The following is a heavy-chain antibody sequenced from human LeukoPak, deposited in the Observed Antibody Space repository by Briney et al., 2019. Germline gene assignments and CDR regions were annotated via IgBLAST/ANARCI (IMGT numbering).Heavy chain of an antibody. D-gene: IGHD3-22*01. Sequence: PGESLKISCKGSGYSLTSYWITWVRQMSGKGLEWMGSIYCGDSETRYNPSFQGQATFSVDKSTNTAYLQWSPLRASDTAIYYCARSTSAYYSADYWGQGTLVTVSS. CDR2: IYCGDSET. V-gene: IGHV5-51*01. CDR3: ARSTSAYYSADY. J-gene: IGHJ4*02. CDR1: GYSLTSYW.